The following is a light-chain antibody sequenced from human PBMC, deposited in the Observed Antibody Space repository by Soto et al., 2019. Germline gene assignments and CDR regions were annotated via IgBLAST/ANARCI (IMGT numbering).Light chain of an antibody. CDR2: GAS. V-gene: IGKV3-20*01. J-gene: IGKJ2*01. CDR1: QSVSSSY. CDR3: QQYGRSPPFT. Sequence: ELVLTQSPGTLSFSPGERATLSCRASQSVSSSYLAWYQQKPGQAPRLLIYGASNRATGIPDRFSGSGSGTDFTLTISRLEPEDFAVYFCQQYGRSPPFTFGQGTKVEIK.